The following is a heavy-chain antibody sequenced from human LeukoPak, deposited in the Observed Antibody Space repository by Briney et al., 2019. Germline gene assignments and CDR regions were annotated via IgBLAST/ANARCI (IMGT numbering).Heavy chain of an antibody. Sequence: GGSLRLSCAASGFTFSSYSMNWVRQAPGKGLEWVSSISTSSSYIYYADSVKGRFTISRDNAKKSLYLEMNSLRAEDTAVYYCARGHIVVMADDDVFDYWGQGTLVTVSS. J-gene: IGHJ4*02. D-gene: IGHD2-21*01. CDR2: ISTSSSYI. V-gene: IGHV3-21*01. CDR1: GFTFSSYS. CDR3: ARGHIVVMADDDVFDY.